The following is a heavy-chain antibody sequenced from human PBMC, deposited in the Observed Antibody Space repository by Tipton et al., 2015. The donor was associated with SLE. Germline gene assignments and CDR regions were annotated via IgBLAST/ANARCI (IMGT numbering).Heavy chain of an antibody. CDR1: GYTFTNYG. J-gene: IGHJ4*02. CDR2: ISTYNGNT. Sequence: QSGPEVKKPGASVKVSCKASGYTFTNYGISWVRQAPGQGLEWMGWISTYNGNTNYAQKLQGRVTMTTDTSTSTAYMELRSLRSDDTAVYYCARDFAALSWWGRFGESQDYFDYWGQGTLVTVSS. D-gene: IGHD3-10*01. V-gene: IGHV1-18*01. CDR3: ARDFAALSWWGRFGESQDYFDY.